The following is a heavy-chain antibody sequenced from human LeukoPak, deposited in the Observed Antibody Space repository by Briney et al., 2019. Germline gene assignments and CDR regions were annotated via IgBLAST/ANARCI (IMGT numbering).Heavy chain of an antibody. CDR1: GGSISSSSYY. CDR2: IYYSGST. J-gene: IGHJ6*02. CDR3: ARGKHGDYPYYYYGIDV. V-gene: IGHV4-39*07. D-gene: IGHD4-17*01. Sequence: SETLSLTCTVSGGSISSSSYYWGWIRQPPGKGLEWIGSIYYSGSTYYNPSLKSRVTISVDTSKNQFSLKLSSVTAADTAVYYCARGKHGDYPYYYYGIDVWGQGTTVTVSS.